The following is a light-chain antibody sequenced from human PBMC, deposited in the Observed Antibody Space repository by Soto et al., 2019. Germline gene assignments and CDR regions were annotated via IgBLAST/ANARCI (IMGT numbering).Light chain of an antibody. CDR3: QQYGSSPLT. J-gene: IGKJ4*01. V-gene: IGKV3-20*01. CDR1: QSVTSSY. CDR2: GAS. Sequence: EIVLTQSPGTLSLSPGERATLSCRASQSVTSSYLAWYQQQPGQAPRLLIYGASSRATGIADRFSGSGSGTDFTLIINRLEPEDFAVYYCQQYGSSPLTFGGGTKVEIK.